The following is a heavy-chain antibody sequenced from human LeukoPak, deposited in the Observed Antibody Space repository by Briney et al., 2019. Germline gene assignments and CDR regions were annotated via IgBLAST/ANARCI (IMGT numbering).Heavy chain of an antibody. Sequence: GGSLRLSCAASGFTVSSNYMSWVPQAPGKGLEWVSVIYSGGSTNYADSVKGRFTISRDNSKNTLYLQMNSLRAEDTAVYYCARYEVVTATTDYWGQGTLVTVSS. V-gene: IGHV3-53*01. CDR2: IYSGGST. CDR3: ARYEVVTATTDY. CDR1: GFTVSSNY. D-gene: IGHD2-21*02. J-gene: IGHJ4*02.